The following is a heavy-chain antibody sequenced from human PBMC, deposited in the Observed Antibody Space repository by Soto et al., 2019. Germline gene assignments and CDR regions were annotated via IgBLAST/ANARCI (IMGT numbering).Heavy chain of an antibody. CDR1: GGSISSSSYY. J-gene: IGHJ4*02. D-gene: IGHD5-12*01. CDR3: ARHVSVSGYEYYFDQ. CDR2: IDYSGST. Sequence: SETLSLTCTVSGGSISSSSYYWAWIRQPPGKGLEWIANIDYSGSTYYNPSLKSRVAISVDTSQNQFSVKLTSVTAADTAVYYRARHVSVSGYEYYFDQWGQGTLVTVSS. V-gene: IGHV4-39*01.